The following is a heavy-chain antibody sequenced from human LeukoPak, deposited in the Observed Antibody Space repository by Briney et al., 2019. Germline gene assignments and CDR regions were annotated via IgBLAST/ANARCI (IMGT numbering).Heavy chain of an antibody. CDR3: ARGSYSSGWYGSSEYFQH. Sequence: GGSLRLSCAASGFIFSSYSMNWVRQAPGKGLEWVSYIGSSSSTIYYADSVKGRFTISRDNAKNSLYLQMNSLRVEDTAVYYCARGSYSSGWYGSSEYFQHWGQGTLVTVSS. V-gene: IGHV3-48*01. CDR2: IGSSSSTI. CDR1: GFIFSSYS. D-gene: IGHD6-19*01. J-gene: IGHJ1*01.